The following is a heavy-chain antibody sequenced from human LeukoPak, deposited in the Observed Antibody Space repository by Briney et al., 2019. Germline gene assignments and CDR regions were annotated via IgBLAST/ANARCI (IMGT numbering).Heavy chain of an antibody. Sequence: SETLSLTCAVYGGSFSGYYWSWIRQPPGKGLEWIGEINHSGSTNYNPSLKSRVTISVDTSKNQFSLKLSSVTAADTAVYYCARGTGSLFYWGHGILVTVSS. V-gene: IGHV4-34*01. CDR3: ARGTGSLFY. CDR1: GGSFSGYY. D-gene: IGHD3-10*01. J-gene: IGHJ4*01. CDR2: INHSGST.